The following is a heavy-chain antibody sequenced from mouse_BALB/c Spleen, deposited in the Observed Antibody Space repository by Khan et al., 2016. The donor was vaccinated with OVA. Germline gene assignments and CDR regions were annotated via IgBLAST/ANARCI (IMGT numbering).Heavy chain of an antibody. CDR2: IFPGTGTT. D-gene: IGHD2-1*01. CDR3: ARGYFGNYEFAY. V-gene: IGHV1S132*01. Sequence: QVRLQQSGAELVKPGASVKLSCKTSGYTFTSYWIQWVKRRPGQGLGWIGQIFPGTGTTYYNENFKGKATLTVDTSSSTAYMQLSSLTSEDSAVYFCARGYFGNYEFAYWGQGTLVTVSP. J-gene: IGHJ3*01. CDR1: GYTFTSYW.